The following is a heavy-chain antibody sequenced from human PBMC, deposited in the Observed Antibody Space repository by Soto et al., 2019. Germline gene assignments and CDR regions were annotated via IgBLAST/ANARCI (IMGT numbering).Heavy chain of an antibody. CDR1: GFTFSSYS. J-gene: IGHJ5*02. Sequence: EVQLVESGGGLVKPGGSLRLSCAASGFTFSSYSMNWVRQAPGKGLEWVSSISSSSSYIYYADSVKGRFTISRDNAKNSLYLQMNSLRAGDTAVYYCARDPYAITIFGVVGFDPWGQGTLVTVSS. CDR2: ISSSSSYI. D-gene: IGHD3-3*01. CDR3: ARDPYAITIFGVVGFDP. V-gene: IGHV3-21*01.